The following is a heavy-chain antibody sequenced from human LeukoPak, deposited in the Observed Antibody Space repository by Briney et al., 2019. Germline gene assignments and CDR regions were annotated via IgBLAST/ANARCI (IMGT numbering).Heavy chain of an antibody. CDR3: ARVGALGYCSGGSCYVPDSVDY. CDR1: GGSISSSSYY. J-gene: IGHJ4*02. V-gene: IGHV4-39*01. Sequence: PSETLSLTCTVSGGSISSSSYYWGWVRQPPGKGLEWIGSIYYSGSTYYNPSLKSRVTISVDTSKNQFSLKLSSVTAADTAVYYCARVGALGYCSGGSCYVPDSVDYWGQGTLVTVSS. D-gene: IGHD2-15*01. CDR2: IYYSGST.